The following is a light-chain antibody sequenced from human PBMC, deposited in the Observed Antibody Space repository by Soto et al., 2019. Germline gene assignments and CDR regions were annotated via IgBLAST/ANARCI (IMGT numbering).Light chain of an antibody. V-gene: IGKV1-5*03. Sequence: DIQMTQSPSTLSASVGDRVTITCRASQSISSCLAWYQQKPGKAPKLLIYKASSLESGVPSRFSGSGSGTEFLLTISRLQPDVFAYYYCQQYNSSSWTFGQGTKVEIK. CDR1: QSISSC. CDR3: QQYNSSSWT. J-gene: IGKJ1*01. CDR2: KAS.